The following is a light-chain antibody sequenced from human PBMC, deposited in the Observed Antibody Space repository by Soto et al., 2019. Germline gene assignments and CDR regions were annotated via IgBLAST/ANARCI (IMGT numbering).Light chain of an antibody. V-gene: IGLV1-40*01. CDR3: QSYAYSLSGYV. Sequence: QPVLTQPPSVSGAPGQRVTISCTGSSSNIGAGSDVHWYQQLTGTVPKLLIFANINRPSGVPDRFSASKSGTSASLAITGLQADDEADYYCQSYAYSLSGYVFGTGTKLTVL. CDR1: SSNIGAGSD. CDR2: ANI. J-gene: IGLJ1*01.